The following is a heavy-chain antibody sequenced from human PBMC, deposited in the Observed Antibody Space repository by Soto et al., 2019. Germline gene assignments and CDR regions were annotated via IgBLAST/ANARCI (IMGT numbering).Heavy chain of an antibody. CDR1: GYTFTSYY. J-gene: IGHJ4*02. V-gene: IGHV1-46*01. CDR2: INPSGGST. Sequence: ASVKVSCKASGYTFTSYYIHWVRQAPGQGLEWMGIINPSGGSTSYAQKFQGRVTMTRDTSTSTAYMELSSLRSEDTAVYYCARDLWFGEFGGDYWGRGTLVTSPQ. D-gene: IGHD3-10*01. CDR3: ARDLWFGEFGGDY.